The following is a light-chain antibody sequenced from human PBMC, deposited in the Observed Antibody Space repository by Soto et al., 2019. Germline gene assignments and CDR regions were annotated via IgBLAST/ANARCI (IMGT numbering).Light chain of an antibody. V-gene: IGKV1-5*03. J-gene: IGKJ1*01. Sequence: DIQMTQSPSTLSASVGDRVTITCRASQSINGWLAWYQQKPGKAPKLLIHRTFSLESGVPSRFTGSESGAEFTLTISSLQSDDFATYYCQQYDTYPWTFGLGTRVEI. CDR3: QQYDTYPWT. CDR2: RTF. CDR1: QSINGW.